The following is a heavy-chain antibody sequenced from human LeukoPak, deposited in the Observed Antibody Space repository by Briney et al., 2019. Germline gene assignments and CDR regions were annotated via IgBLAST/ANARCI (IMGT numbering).Heavy chain of an antibody. CDR3: AKSAARAYYYDSSFDY. J-gene: IGHJ4*02. CDR1: GFTFSSYA. CDR2: ISGSGGST. V-gene: IGHV3-23*01. Sequence: GGSLRLSCAASGFTFSSYAMRWVRQAPGKGLEWVSAISGSGGSTYYADSVKGRFTISRDNSKNTLYLQMNSLRAEDTAVYYCAKSAARAYYYDSSFDYWGQGTLVTVSS. D-gene: IGHD3-22*01.